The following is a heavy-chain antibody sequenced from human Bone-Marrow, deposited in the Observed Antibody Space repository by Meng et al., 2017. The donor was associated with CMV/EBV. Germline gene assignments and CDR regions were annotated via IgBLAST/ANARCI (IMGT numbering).Heavy chain of an antibody. V-gene: IGHV1-8*02. D-gene: IGHD3-3*01. J-gene: IGHJ4*02. CDR1: GYTFTGYY. CDR3: ARRNYDFWSGSADY. CDR2: MNPNSGNT. Sequence: ASVKVSCKASGYTFTGYYMHWVRQATGQGLEWMGWMNPNSGNTGYAQKFQGRVTMTRNTSISTAYMELSSLRSEDTAVYYCARRNYDFWSGSADYWGQGTLVTVSS.